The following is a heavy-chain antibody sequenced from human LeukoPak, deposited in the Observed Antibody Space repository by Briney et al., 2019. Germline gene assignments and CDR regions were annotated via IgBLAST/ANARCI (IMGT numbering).Heavy chain of an antibody. CDR1: GFTFSSYG. V-gene: IGHV3-30*02. D-gene: IGHD3-16*02. CDR2: IRYDGSNK. CDR3: ARGGPAPGYFYDYVWGSYRYKPRDGDFDY. J-gene: IGHJ4*02. Sequence: PGGSLRLSCAASGFTFSSYGMHWVRQAPGKGLEWVAFIRYDGSNKYYADSVKGRFTISRDNSKNTLYLQMNSLRAEDTAVYYCARGGPAPGYFYDYVWGSYRYKPRDGDFDYWGQGTLVTVSS.